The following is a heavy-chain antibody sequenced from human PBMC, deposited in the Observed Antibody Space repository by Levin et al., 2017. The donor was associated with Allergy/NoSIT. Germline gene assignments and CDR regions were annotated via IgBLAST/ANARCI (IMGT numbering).Heavy chain of an antibody. CDR2: ISSSSSYT. J-gene: IGHJ4*02. Sequence: GESLKISCAASGFTFSDYYMSWIRQAPGKGLEWVSYISSSSSYTNYADSVKGRFTISRDNAKNSLYLQMNSLRAEDTAVYYCARPFNQYCSGGSCQGYWGQGTLVTVSS. D-gene: IGHD2-15*01. CDR1: GFTFSDYY. CDR3: ARPFNQYCSGGSCQGY. V-gene: IGHV3-11*03.